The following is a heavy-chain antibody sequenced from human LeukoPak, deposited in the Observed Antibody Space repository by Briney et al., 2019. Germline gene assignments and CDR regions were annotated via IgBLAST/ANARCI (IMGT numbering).Heavy chain of an antibody. CDR1: GGTFISSA. CDR3: ARDQGLTAPPPYGLDV. Sequence: ASVTVSFKTSGGTFISSAITWVRQAPGQGLEWMGRIIPVLNIRTYAQNFQGSVTITADTSTSTVYMVLSSLRSEETADYYCARDQGLTAPPPYGLDVWGQGTTVIVSS. D-gene: IGHD5-18*01. J-gene: IGHJ6*02. CDR2: IIPVLNIR. V-gene: IGHV1-69*04.